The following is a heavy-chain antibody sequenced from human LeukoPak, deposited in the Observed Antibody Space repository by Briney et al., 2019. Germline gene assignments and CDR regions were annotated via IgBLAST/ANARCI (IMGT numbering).Heavy chain of an antibody. Sequence: PGGSLRLSCAASGFIVDDYAMYWVRQAPGKGLEWVSLISGDGGSTYYADSVKGRFTISRDNSKNSLFLQMNSLRTEDTALYYCAKDILSEQWHDAIDIWVQGTMVTVSS. CDR3: AKDILSEQWHDAIDI. D-gene: IGHD6-19*01. CDR1: GFIVDDYA. V-gene: IGHV3-43*02. CDR2: ISGDGGST. J-gene: IGHJ3*02.